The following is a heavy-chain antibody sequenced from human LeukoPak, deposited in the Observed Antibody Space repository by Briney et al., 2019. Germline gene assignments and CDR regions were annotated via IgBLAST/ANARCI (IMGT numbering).Heavy chain of an antibody. CDR1: GGSFSGYY. CDR3: ATTSWLYNWNYLDY. V-gene: IGHV4-34*01. CDR2: INHSGST. D-gene: IGHD1-20*01. Sequence: SETLSLTCAVYGGSFSGYYWSWIRQPPGKGLEWIGEINHSGSTNYNPSLKSRVTISVDTSKNQFSMKLSSVTAADTAVYYCATTSWLYNWNYLDYWGQGTLVTVSS. J-gene: IGHJ4*02.